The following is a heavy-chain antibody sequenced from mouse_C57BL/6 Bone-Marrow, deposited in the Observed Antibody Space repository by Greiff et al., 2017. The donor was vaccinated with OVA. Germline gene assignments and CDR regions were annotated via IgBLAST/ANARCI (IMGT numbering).Heavy chain of an antibody. CDR1: GYTFTSYW. J-gene: IGHJ4*01. CDR3: AMGAHYYGSSPYAMDY. CDR2: IHPSDNDT. V-gene: IGHV1-74*01. D-gene: IGHD1-1*01. Sequence: QVQLQQSGAELVKPGASVKVSCKASGYTFTSYWMHWVKQRPGQGLEWIGRIHPSDNDTNYNQKFKGKATLTVDKSSSTAYMQLSSLTSEDSAVYYCAMGAHYYGSSPYAMDYWGQGTSVTVSS.